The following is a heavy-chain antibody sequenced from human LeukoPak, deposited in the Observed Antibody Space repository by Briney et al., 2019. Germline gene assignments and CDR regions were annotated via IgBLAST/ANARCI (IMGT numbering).Heavy chain of an antibody. J-gene: IGHJ6*03. CDR3: ARAPYYYMDV. CDR2: IYHSGST. CDR1: GGSISSYH. Sequence: PSETLSLTCTVSGGSISSYHWSWIRQPPGKGLEWIGYIYHSGSTNYNPSLKSRVTISVDTSKNQFSLKVSSGTAADTAVYYCARAPYYYMDVWGKGTTVTVSS. V-gene: IGHV4-59*01.